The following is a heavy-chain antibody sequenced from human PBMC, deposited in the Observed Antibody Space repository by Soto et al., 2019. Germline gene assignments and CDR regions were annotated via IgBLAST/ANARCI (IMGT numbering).Heavy chain of an antibody. CDR2: TRNKANSYTT. J-gene: IGHJ6*02. D-gene: IGHD3-10*01. V-gene: IGHV3-72*01. CDR1: GFTFSDHY. Sequence: LRLSCAASGFTFSDHYMDWVRQAPGKGLEWVGRTRNKANSYTTEYAASVKGRFTISRDDSKNSLYLQMNSLKTEDTAVYYCARGVRSPGGMDVWGQGTTVTVSS. CDR3: ARGVRSPGGMDV.